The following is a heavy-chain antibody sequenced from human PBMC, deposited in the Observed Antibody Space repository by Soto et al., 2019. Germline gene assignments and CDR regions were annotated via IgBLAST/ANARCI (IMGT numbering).Heavy chain of an antibody. CDR2: ISGSGDDT. V-gene: IGHV3-23*01. D-gene: IGHD3-22*01. CDR3: ASSPLYYDSSGYISDY. Sequence: EVQLLESGGGLVPPGGSLRLSCAASGFTFSSYAMSWVRQAPGKGLEWVSAISGSGDDTDYADSVKGRFTISRDNSNNTLYLRVSSLRVEDTAVYYCASSPLYYDSSGYISDYWGQGTLVTVSS. J-gene: IGHJ4*02. CDR1: GFTFSSYA.